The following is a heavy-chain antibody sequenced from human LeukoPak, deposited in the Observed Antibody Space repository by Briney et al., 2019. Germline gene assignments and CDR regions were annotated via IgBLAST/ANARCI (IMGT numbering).Heavy chain of an antibody. D-gene: IGHD3-10*01. J-gene: IGHJ4*02. CDR3: ARSRITMVRGVTGLGY. V-gene: IGHV1-8*01. Sequence: ASVKVSCKASGYTFTSYDINWVRQATGQGLEWMGWMNPSSGNTGYAQKFQGRVTMTRNTSISTAYMELSSLRSEDTAVYYCARSRITMVRGVTGLGYWGQGTLVTVSS. CDR1: GYTFTSYD. CDR2: MNPSSGNT.